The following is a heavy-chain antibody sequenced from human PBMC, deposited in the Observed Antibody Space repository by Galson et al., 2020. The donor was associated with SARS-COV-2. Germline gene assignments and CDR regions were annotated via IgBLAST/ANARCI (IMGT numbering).Heavy chain of an antibody. Sequence: ETSETLSLTCTVSGGSISSGGYYWSWIRQHPGKGLEWIGYLYYSGSTYYNPSLKSRVTISVDTSKNQFSLKLSSVTAADTAVYYCARARVTMIVVVTSFDIWGQGTMVTVSS. D-gene: IGHD3-22*01. V-gene: IGHV4-31*03. CDR2: LYYSGST. CDR1: GGSISSGGYY. CDR3: ARARVTMIVVVTSFDI. J-gene: IGHJ3*02.